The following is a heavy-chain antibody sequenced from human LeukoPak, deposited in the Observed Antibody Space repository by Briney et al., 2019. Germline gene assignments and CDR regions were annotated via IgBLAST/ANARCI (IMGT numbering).Heavy chain of an antibody. D-gene: IGHD5-24*01. J-gene: IGHJ5*02. CDR3: ARPSPPGDGYNLPDH. CDR2: ISHDARTK. V-gene: IGHV3-30*04. Sequence: GKSLTLSCVVSGFNFDNFAMHWVRQPLGKGLEWVAVISHDARTKYYADSMKGRITISRDNSKNTLFLQMNNLRTEDTAVYFCARPSPPGDGYNLPDHWGQGTLVTVSS. CDR1: GFNFDNFA.